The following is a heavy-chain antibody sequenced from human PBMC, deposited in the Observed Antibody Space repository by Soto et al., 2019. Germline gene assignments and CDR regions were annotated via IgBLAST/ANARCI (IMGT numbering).Heavy chain of an antibody. D-gene: IGHD2-8*01. J-gene: IGHJ6*02. Sequence: GESLKISCKGSGYSFTSYWIGWVRQMPGKGLEWMGIIYPGDSDTRYSPSFQGQVTISADKSISTAYLQWSSLKASDTAMYYCARHRVHRNIVLMVYASNYGMDVWGQGTTVTVSS. CDR2: IYPGDSDT. CDR1: GYSFTSYW. CDR3: ARHRVHRNIVLMVYASNYGMDV. V-gene: IGHV5-51*01.